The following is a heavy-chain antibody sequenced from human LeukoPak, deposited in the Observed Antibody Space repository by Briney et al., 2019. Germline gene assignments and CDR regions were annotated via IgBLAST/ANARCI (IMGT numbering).Heavy chain of an antibody. CDR1: GFTFSSYS. V-gene: IGHV3-48*01. J-gene: IGHJ4*02. Sequence: GGSLRLSCAASGFTFSSYSMNWVRQAPGKGLEWVSYISSSSSTIYYADSVKGRFTISRDNAKNSLYLQMNSLRAEDTAVYYCAKGSKWLFGYFDYWGQGTLVTVSS. CDR2: ISSSSSTI. D-gene: IGHD3-22*01. CDR3: AKGSKWLFGYFDY.